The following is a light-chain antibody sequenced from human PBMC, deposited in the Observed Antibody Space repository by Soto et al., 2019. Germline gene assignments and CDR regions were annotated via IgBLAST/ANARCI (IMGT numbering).Light chain of an antibody. V-gene: IGKV3-20*01. CDR1: QSVSSSSY. CDR3: HQYGSSPSYT. CDR2: GAS. J-gene: IGKJ2*01. Sequence: EIVLTQSPGTLSLSPGERATLSCRASQSVSSSSYLAWYPQKPGQAPRLHIYGASSRATGIPDRFSGSGSGTDFTLTISRLEPEDFAVYYCHQYGSSPSYTFGQGTKLEIK.